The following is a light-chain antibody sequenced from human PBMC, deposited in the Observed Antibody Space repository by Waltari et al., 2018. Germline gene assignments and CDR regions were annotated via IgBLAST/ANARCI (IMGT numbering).Light chain of an antibody. J-gene: IGKJ4*01. CDR2: WAS. Sequence: DIVMTQSPDSLAVSLGERATINCKSSQSLLYNADNKTFLAWYQQKPGQPPKLLIYWASTRKAGVPGRFSGGGSGTDFRLTISSLQAEDVAVYYCQQYHSPPLTFGGGTRVEI. CDR3: QQYHSPPLT. V-gene: IGKV4-1*01. CDR1: QSLLYNADNKTF.